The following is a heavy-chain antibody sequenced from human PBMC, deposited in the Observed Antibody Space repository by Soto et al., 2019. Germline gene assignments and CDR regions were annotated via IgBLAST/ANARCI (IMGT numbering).Heavy chain of an antibody. D-gene: IGHD6-13*01. CDR3: ASGSSRSCGSPCMDY. CDR2: INPNSGGT. V-gene: IGHV1-2*02. CDR1: GYTFTGYY. J-gene: IGHJ4*02. Sequence: ASVKVSCKASGYTFTGYYMHWVRQAPGQWLEWMGWINPNSGGTNYAQKFQGRVTMTRDTSISTAYMELSRLRSDDTAVYYCASGSSRSCGSPCMDYWGQGTLVTVSS.